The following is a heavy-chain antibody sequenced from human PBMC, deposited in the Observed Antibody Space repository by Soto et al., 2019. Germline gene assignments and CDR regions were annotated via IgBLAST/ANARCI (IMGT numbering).Heavy chain of an antibody. Sequence: ASVKVSCKASGYTFTHYYIYWVRQAPGQGLEWMGIINPNGGITTYAQKFRAGFSMTRVTSTSTVYLELSSLRSEDSAVYYCATSVNSAMAFDDWGHGTLVTVSS. V-gene: IGHV1-46*01. J-gene: IGHJ4*01. D-gene: IGHD5-18*01. CDR2: INPNGGIT. CDR3: ATSVNSAMAFDD. CDR1: GYTFTHYY.